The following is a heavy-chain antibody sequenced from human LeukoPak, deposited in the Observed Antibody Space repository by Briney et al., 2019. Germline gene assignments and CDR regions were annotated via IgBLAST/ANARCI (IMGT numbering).Heavy chain of an antibody. D-gene: IGHD3-22*01. J-gene: IGHJ3*02. CDR1: GYSFTSYW. V-gene: IGHV5-51*01. CDR3: ARLDYYDTSGYYLGAFDI. Sequence: GESLQISCKGSGYSFTSYWIGWVRQMPGKGLEWMGIIYPSDSDTRYSPSFQGQVTISADKSISTAYLQWSSLKASDTAMYYCARLDYYDTSGYYLGAFDIWGQGTMVTVSS. CDR2: IYPSDSDT.